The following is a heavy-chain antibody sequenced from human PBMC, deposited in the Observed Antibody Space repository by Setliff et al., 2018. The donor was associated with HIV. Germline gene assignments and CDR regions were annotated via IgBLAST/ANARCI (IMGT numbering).Heavy chain of an antibody. V-gene: IGHV1-69*06. CDR2: IIPVFGTA. J-gene: IGHJ6*03. CDR1: GGTFSDSA. Sequence: SVKVSCKPPGGTFSDSAINWVRQAPGQGLEWMGRIIPVFGTANYAPKFPDRVTITADKSTSTAYLELSSLRSDDTAVYYCAKEVATTYYYRYMDVWGTG. D-gene: IGHD5-12*01. CDR3: AKEVATTYYYRYMDV.